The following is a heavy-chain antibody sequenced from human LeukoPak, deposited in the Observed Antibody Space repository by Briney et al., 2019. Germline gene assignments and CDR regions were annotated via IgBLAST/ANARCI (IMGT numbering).Heavy chain of an antibody. CDR3: ARAGENPPAATLYGMDV. D-gene: IGHD2-15*01. J-gene: IGHJ6*02. Sequence: EASVKVSCKASGGTFSSYAINWVRQAPGQGLEWMGGIIPIFGTANYAQKFQGRVTITADESTSTAYMELSSLRSEDTAVYYCARAGENPPAATLYGMDVWGQGTTVNVSS. CDR2: IIPIFGTA. CDR1: GGTFSSYA. V-gene: IGHV1-69*01.